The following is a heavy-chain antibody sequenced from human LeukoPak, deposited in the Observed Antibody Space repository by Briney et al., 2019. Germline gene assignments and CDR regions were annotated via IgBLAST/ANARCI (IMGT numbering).Heavy chain of an antibody. CDR2: INSDGSST. D-gene: IGHD5/OR15-5a*01. J-gene: IGHJ4*02. CDR1: GFTFSGYW. Sequence: GGSLRLSCAASGFTFSGYWMYWVRQAPGKGLVWVSLINSDGSSTNYADSVKGRFTISRDNAKNTLYLQVNSLRADDTAVYYCVRHLGTSSVHWGQGTLVTVSS. V-gene: IGHV3-74*01. CDR3: VRHLGTSSVH.